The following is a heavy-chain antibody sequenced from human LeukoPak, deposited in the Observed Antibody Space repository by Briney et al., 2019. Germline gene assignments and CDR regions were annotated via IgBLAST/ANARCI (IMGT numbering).Heavy chain of an antibody. D-gene: IGHD3-9*01. CDR3: AKANYDILTNSSPPPRSPHYYYYYMDV. CDR2: IWYDGSNK. CDR1: GFTFSSYG. J-gene: IGHJ6*03. Sequence: PGRSLTLSCAASGFTFSSYGMHWVRQAPGKGLEWVAVIWYDGSNKYYADSVKGRFTISRDNSKNTLYLQMNSLRAEDTAVYCCAKANYDILTNSSPPPRSPHYYYYYMDVWGKGTTVTVSS. V-gene: IGHV3-33*06.